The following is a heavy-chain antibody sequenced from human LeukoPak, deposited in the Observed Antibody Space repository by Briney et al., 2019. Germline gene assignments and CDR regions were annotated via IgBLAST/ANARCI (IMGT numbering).Heavy chain of an antibody. V-gene: IGHV1-8*02. CDR3: ARGAILHCSGGSCYGGDYYYYGMDV. J-gene: IGHJ6*02. CDR1: GGTFSSYA. CDR2: MNPNSGNT. D-gene: IGHD2-15*01. Sequence: ASVKVSCKASGGTFSSYAISWVRQATGQGLEWMGWMNPNSGNTSYAQKFQGRVTMTRDTSTSTVYMELSSLRSEDTAVYYCARGAILHCSGGSCYGGDYYYYGMDVWGQGTTVTVSS.